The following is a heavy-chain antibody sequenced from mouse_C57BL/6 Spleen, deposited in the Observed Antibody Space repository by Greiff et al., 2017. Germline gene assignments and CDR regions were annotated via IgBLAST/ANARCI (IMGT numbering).Heavy chain of an antibody. D-gene: IGHD2-4*01. CDR2: IDPEAGET. Sequence: VQLQQSGAELVKPGASVKLSCTASGFNIKDYYMHWVKQRTEQGLEWIGRIDPEAGETKYAPKFQGKATITADTSSNTGCLQLSSLTSEDSAVYYCARDYGEGYYFDYWGQGTTLTVSS. CDR1: GFNIKDYY. J-gene: IGHJ2*01. CDR3: ARDYGEGYYFDY. V-gene: IGHV14-2*01.